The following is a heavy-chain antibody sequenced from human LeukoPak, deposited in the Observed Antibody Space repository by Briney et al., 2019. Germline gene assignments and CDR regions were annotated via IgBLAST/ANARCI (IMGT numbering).Heavy chain of an antibody. CDR3: AREMGDREFYFDY. D-gene: IGHD3-10*01. CDR1: GGTLSNFA. Sequence: SVKVSCKASGGTLSNFAFSWVRQAPGQGLQWVGRIIPIVDVTSYAQNFKGRVTITADESTTTAYMELSSLRSEDTAAYYCAREMGDREFYFDYWGQGTLVTVSS. CDR2: IIPIVDVT. J-gene: IGHJ4*02. V-gene: IGHV1-69*04.